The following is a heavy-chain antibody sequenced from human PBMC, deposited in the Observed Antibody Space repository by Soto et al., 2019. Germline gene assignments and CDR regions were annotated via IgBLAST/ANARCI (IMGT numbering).Heavy chain of an antibody. Sequence: SETLSLTCTVSGGSISIGGYYWSCIRQHPGKGLEWIGYIYYSGSTYYNPSLKSRVTISVDTSKNQFSLKLSSVTAADTAVYYCARVQGLGDYYDSRYFDYWGQGTLVTVSS. CDR3: ARVQGLGDYYDSRYFDY. D-gene: IGHD3-22*01. CDR2: IYYSGST. J-gene: IGHJ4*02. CDR1: GGSISIGGYY. V-gene: IGHV4-31*03.